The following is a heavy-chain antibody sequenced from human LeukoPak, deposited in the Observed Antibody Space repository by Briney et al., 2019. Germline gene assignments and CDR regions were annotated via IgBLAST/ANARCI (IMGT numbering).Heavy chain of an antibody. CDR2: INHSGST. CDR3: ARGSGRGSISSTSCYDY. V-gene: IGHV4-34*01. CDR1: GGSFSGYY. D-gene: IGHD2-2*01. J-gene: IGHJ4*02. Sequence: SETLSLTCAVYGGSFSGYYWSWIRQPPGKGLEWIGEINHSGSTNYNPSLKSRVTISVDTSKNQFSLKLSSVTAADTAVYYCARGSGRGSISSTSCYDYWGQGTLVTVSS.